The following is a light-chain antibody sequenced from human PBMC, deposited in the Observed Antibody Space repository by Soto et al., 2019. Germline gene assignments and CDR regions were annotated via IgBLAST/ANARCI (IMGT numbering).Light chain of an antibody. Sequence: QSALTQPPSVSGAPGQRVTISCTGSSYNIGAGYVVHWYQQLPGTAPKLLIYGNSNRPSRVPDRFSGSKSGTSASLAITGLQAEDEADYYCQSYDSSLSGWVFGGGTKLTVL. J-gene: IGLJ3*02. CDR3: QSYDSSLSGWV. CDR1: SYNIGAGYV. V-gene: IGLV1-40*01. CDR2: GNS.